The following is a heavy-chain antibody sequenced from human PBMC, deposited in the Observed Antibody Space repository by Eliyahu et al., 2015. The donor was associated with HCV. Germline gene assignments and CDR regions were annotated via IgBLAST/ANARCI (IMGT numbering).Heavy chain of an antibody. Sequence: QVQLVQSGAEVKKPGASVKVSCKAXGXTFTSYYMHWVRQAPGQGLEWMGIINPSGGSTSYAQKFQGRVTMTRDTSTSTVYMELSSLRSEDTAVYYCARSSLGGDGYNQGYFDYWGQGTLVTVSS. CDR1: GXTFTSYY. V-gene: IGHV1-46*01. CDR3: ARSSLGGDGYNQGYFDY. J-gene: IGHJ4*02. D-gene: IGHD5-24*01. CDR2: INPSGGST.